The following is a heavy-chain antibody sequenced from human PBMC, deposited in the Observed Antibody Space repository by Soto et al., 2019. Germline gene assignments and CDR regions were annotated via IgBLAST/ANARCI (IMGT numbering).Heavy chain of an antibody. CDR1: GFTFSSYA. CDR3: AAGGTVTIFEY. J-gene: IGHJ4*02. CDR2: ISGSGGST. V-gene: IGHV3-23*01. Sequence: PGGSLRLSCAASGFTFSSYAMSWVRQAPGKGLEWVSAISGSGGSTYYADSVKGRFTISRDNSKNTLYLQMNSLRAEDTAVYCCAAGGTVTIFEYWGQGTMVTVS. D-gene: IGHD4-17*01.